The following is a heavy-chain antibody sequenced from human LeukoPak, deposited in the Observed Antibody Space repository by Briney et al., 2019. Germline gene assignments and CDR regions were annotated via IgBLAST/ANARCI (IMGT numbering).Heavy chain of an antibody. CDR3: ARRRGVDILTGYDLYWFDP. Sequence: SETLSLTCTVSGGSISSYYWSWIRQPPGKGLEWIGYIYHSGSTKYNPSLTSRVTISIVTSKNQFSLKLSSVTAADTAVYYCARRRGVDILTGYDLYWFDPWGQGTLVTVSS. D-gene: IGHD3-9*01. V-gene: IGHV4-59*01. CDR2: IYHSGST. J-gene: IGHJ5*02. CDR1: GGSISSYY.